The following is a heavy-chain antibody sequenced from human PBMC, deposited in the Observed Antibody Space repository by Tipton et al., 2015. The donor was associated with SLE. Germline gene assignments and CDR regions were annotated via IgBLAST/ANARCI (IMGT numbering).Heavy chain of an antibody. V-gene: IGHV3-23*01. CDR3: ALEMHSAMGRYFDF. J-gene: IGHJ4*02. CDR2: IGTSDNT. Sequence: SLRLSCAASGFTFSTYSLSWVRQAPGKGLEWVSTIGTSDNTYYADSVKGRFTISRDNSKSTLYLQMNSLGAEDTALYHCALEMHSAMGRYFDFWGQGTLLTVSS. D-gene: IGHD2-2*01. CDR1: GFTFSTYS.